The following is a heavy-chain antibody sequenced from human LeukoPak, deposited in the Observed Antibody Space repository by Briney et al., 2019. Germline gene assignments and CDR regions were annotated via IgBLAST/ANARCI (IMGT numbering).Heavy chain of an antibody. CDR3: ARAAVAIFGVVTTAKIDY. Sequence: SQTLSLTCTVSGGSISSGSYYWSWIRQPAGKVLEWIGRIYTSGSTNYNPSLKSRVTISVDTSKNQFSLKLSSVTAADTAVYYCARAAVAIFGVVTTAKIDYWGQGTLVTVSS. J-gene: IGHJ4*02. CDR2: IYTSGST. CDR1: GGSISSGSYY. V-gene: IGHV4-61*02. D-gene: IGHD3-3*01.